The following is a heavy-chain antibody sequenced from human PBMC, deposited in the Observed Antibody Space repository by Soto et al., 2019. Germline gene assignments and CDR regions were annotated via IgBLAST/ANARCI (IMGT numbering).Heavy chain of an antibody. CDR1: GYTFTSYA. CDR3: ARMGLWFGEQPDDY. V-gene: IGHV1-3*01. CDR2: INAGNGNT. D-gene: IGHD3-10*01. Sequence: QVQLVQSGAEVKKPGASVKVSCKASGYTFTSYAMHWVRQAPGQRLEWMGWINAGNGNTKYSQKFQGRVTITRDTSASTAYMELSSLRSEDTAVYYCARMGLWFGEQPDDYWGQGILVTVSS. J-gene: IGHJ4*02.